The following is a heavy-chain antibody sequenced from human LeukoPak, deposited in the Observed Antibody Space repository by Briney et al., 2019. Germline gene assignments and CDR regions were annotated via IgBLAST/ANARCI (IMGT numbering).Heavy chain of an antibody. CDR1: GVTFRSYS. CDR3: ARDGSLGKAAYDY. V-gene: IGHV3-21*01. J-gene: IGHJ4*02. Sequence: AGGSLRLSCAASGVTFRSYSMNWVRQAPGKGLEGVSSISSSRSYIYYVDSVKGRFTISRDNDKNSLHLQMNSLRAEDTAVYYCARDGSLGKAAYDYWGQGTLVTVSS. CDR2: ISSSRSYI. D-gene: IGHD3-16*01.